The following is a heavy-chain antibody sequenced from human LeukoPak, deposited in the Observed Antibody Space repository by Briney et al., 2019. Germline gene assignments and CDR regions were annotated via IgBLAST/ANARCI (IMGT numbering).Heavy chain of an antibody. D-gene: IGHD3-22*01. CDR3: ARGPSTYYYDSSGYYASSTFDY. Sequence: PSETLSLTCTVSGGSISSYYWSWIRQPPGKGLEWIGYIYYSGSTNYNPSLKSRVTISVDTSKNQFSLKLSSVTAADTAVYYCARGPSTYYYDSSGYYASSTFDYWGQGTLVTVSS. CDR1: GGSISSYY. J-gene: IGHJ4*02. V-gene: IGHV4-59*01. CDR2: IYYSGST.